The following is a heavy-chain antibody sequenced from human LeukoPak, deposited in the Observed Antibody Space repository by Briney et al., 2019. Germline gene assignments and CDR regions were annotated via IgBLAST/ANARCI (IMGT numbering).Heavy chain of an antibody. Sequence: GASVKVSCKASGYTFTIYGFSWVRQAPGQGLEWMGWISAYNGNTNSAQKFQGRVTLTTDTSTSTAYMELRSLRVDDTAVYYCARDLGQLLFDYWGQGTLVTVSS. D-gene: IGHD2-2*01. V-gene: IGHV1-18*01. CDR1: GYTFTIYG. CDR3: ARDLGQLLFDY. J-gene: IGHJ4*02. CDR2: ISAYNGNT.